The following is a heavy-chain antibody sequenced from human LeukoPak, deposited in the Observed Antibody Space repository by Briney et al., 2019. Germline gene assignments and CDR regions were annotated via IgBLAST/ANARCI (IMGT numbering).Heavy chain of an antibody. CDR3: ARGTVGYCSGGSCYSGFDY. CDR1: GGTFSSYA. CDR2: IIPIFGTA. J-gene: IGHJ4*02. Sequence: GASVKVSCKASGGTFSSYANSWVRQAPGQGLEWMGGIIPIFGTANYAQKFQGRVTITADESTSTAYMELSSLRSEDTAVYYCARGTVGYCSGGSCYSGFDYWGQGTLVTVSS. V-gene: IGHV1-69*13. D-gene: IGHD2-15*01.